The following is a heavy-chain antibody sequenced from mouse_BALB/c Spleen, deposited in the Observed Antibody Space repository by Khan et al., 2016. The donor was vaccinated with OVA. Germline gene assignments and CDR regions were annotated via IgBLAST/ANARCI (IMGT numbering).Heavy chain of an antibody. V-gene: IGHV2-3*01. CDR3: AKFTPDYYSMDY. CDR2: IWGDGST. J-gene: IGHJ4*01. Sequence: QVQLKESGPGLVAPSQSLSITCTVSGFSLTSYGVNWVRQPPGKGLEWLGVIWGDGSTNYHSTLKSRLLISKDNSTRQVFLTLNSLQTDDTATYYCAKFTPDYYSMDYWGQGTSVTVSS. D-gene: IGHD1-1*01. CDR1: GFSLTSYG.